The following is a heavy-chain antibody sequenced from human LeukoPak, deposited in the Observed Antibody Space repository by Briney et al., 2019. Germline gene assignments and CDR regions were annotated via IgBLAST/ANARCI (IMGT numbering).Heavy chain of an antibody. CDR2: IIPIFGTA. CDR1: GGTFSSYA. CDR3: AVGYCSSTSCYPFDY. D-gene: IGHD2-2*03. Sequence: SVKVSCKASGGTFSSYAISWVRQAPGQGLEWMGGIIPIFGTANYAQKFQGRVTITTDESTSTAYMELSSLRSEDTAVYYCAVGYCSSTSCYPFDYWGQGTLVTVSS. V-gene: IGHV1-69*05. J-gene: IGHJ4*02.